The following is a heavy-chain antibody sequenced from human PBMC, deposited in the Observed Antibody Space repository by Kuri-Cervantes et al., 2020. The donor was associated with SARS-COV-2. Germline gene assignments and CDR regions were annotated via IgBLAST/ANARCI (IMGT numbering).Heavy chain of an antibody. V-gene: IGHV3-23*01. D-gene: IGHD6-19*01. CDR3: AKDLAVAGSEDDS. CDR1: GFTFSSYA. CDR2: LSVSGGNT. J-gene: IGHJ4*02. Sequence: GESLKISCAASGFTFSSYAMTWVRQAPGKGLEWVSSLSVSGGNTYYADSVKGRFTISRDNSRNTLYLQMNSLSAEYTAVYYCAKDLAVAGSEDDSWGQGTLVTVSS.